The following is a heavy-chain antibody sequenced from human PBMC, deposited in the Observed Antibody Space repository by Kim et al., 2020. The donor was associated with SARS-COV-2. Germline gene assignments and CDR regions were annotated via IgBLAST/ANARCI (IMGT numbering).Heavy chain of an antibody. CDR2: ISAYNGNT. CDR1: GYTFTSYG. D-gene: IGHD2-2*01. V-gene: IGHV1-18*04. J-gene: IGHJ6*02. Sequence: ASVKVSCKASGYTFTSYGISWVRQAPGQGLEWMGWISAYNGNTNYAQKLQGRVTMTTDTSTSTAYMELRSLRSDDTAVYYCARVGGLVVVPAARKIHYYYYGMDVWGQGTTVTVSS. CDR3: ARVGGLVVVPAARKIHYYYYGMDV.